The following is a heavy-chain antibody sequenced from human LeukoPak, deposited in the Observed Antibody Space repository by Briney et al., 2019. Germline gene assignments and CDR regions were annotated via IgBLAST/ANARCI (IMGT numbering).Heavy chain of an antibody. V-gene: IGHV3-15*01. J-gene: IGHJ4*02. D-gene: IGHD2-2*01. CDR2: IKSKTDGGTT. Sequence: PGGSLRLSCAASGFTFSNAWMSWVRQAPGKGLEWVGRIKSKTDGGTTDYAAPVKGRSTISRGDSKNTLYLQMNSLKTEDTAVYYCTTALGYCSSTSCYALYYFDYWGQGTLVTVSS. CDR3: TTALGYCSSTSCYALYYFDY. CDR1: GFTFSNAW.